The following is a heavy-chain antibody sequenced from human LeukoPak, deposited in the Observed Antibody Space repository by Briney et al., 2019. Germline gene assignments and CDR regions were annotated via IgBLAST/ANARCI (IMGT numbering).Heavy chain of an antibody. V-gene: IGHV3-30*18. J-gene: IGHJ4*02. Sequence: GGSLGLSCAASGFTFRSYEMSWVRQAPGKGLEWVAVISYDGSNKYYADSVKGRFTISRDNSKNTLYLQMNSLRAEDTAVYYCAKDSSGWYYFDYWGQGTLVTVSS. D-gene: IGHD6-19*01. CDR2: ISYDGSNK. CDR3: AKDSSGWYYFDY. CDR1: GFTFRSYE.